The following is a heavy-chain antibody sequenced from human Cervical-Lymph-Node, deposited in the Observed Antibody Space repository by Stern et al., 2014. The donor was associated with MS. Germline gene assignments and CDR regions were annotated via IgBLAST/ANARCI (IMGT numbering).Heavy chain of an antibody. J-gene: IGHJ4*02. CDR1: GFTFSSYS. Sequence: EVQLLESGGGLVQPGGSLRLSCAASGFTFSSYSMNWVRQAPGKGLEWVSYISSSSSTIYYADSVKGRFTISRDNAKNSLYLQMNSLRAEDTAVYYCARDIYSYGSVCDYWGQGTLVTVSS. D-gene: IGHD5-18*01. CDR2: ISSSSSTI. V-gene: IGHV3-48*01. CDR3: ARDIYSYGSVCDY.